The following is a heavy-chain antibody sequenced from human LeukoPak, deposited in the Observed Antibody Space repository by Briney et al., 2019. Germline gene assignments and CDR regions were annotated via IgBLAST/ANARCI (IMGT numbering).Heavy chain of an antibody. J-gene: IGHJ6*03. CDR3: ARARYSNYAPGYYYMDV. V-gene: IGHV4-4*02. CDR2: IYHSGST. CDR1: GGSISSSNW. Sequence: SETLSLTCAVSGGSISSSNWWSWVRQPPGKGLEWIGEIYHSGSTNYNPSLKSRVTISVDKSKNQFSLKLSSVTAADTAVYYCARARYSNYAPGYYYMDVWGKGTTVTVSS. D-gene: IGHD4-11*01.